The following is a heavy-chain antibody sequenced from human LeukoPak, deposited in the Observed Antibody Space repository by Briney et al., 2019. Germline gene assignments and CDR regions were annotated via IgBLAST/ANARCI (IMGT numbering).Heavy chain of an antibody. CDR1: GYTFTSYG. D-gene: IGHD2-15*01. J-gene: IGHJ6*02. Sequence: ASVKVSCKASGYTFTSYGISWVRQAPGQGLEWMGWISAYNGNTNYAQKLQGRVTMTTDASTSTAYMELRSLRSDDTAVYYCARGVAPYYYYGMDVWGQGTTVTVSS. CDR3: ARGVAPYYYYGMDV. V-gene: IGHV1-18*01. CDR2: ISAYNGNT.